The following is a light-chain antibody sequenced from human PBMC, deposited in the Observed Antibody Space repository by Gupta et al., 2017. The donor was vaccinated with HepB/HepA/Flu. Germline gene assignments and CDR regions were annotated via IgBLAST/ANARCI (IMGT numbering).Light chain of an antibody. CDR1: QSVSTN. CDR3: QQYHDGPRT. J-gene: IGKJ1*01. Sequence: EIVTTQSPATLSVSPGEGATLSCRASQSVSTNLAWYQQKPGQAPRLLIYGISTRAAGIPARFSGSGSGTEFTLTITSLQSEDFAIYYCQQYHDGPRTFGQGTKVEIK. V-gene: IGKV3-15*01. CDR2: GIS.